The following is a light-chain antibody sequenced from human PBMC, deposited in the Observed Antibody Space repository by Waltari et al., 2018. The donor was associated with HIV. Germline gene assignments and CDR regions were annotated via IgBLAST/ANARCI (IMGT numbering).Light chain of an antibody. J-gene: IGKJ2*01. CDR3: QQYSIFPLT. CDR1: EDVSTF. V-gene: IGKV1-8*01. Sequence: TQSPSLSASIGDRVTIYCQATEDVSTFVAWYQQKPGTAPKLLIYGASVLQGGVPSRVSGSGSGTDFALTIGCLQSDDLATYFCQQYSIFPLTFGPGT. CDR2: GAS.